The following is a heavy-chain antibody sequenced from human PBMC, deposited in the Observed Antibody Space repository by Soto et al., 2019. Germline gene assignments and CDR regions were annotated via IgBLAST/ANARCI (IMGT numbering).Heavy chain of an antibody. Sequence: EVQLVESGGALVQPGGSLRLSCAASGFTVSNNYMGWVRQAPGKGLEWVSSLYVGGNTYYADSVRGRFTVFTDNSKDILHLQMNTLRVDDTAVYYCARHVGSYWYFDLWGCGTLVTVSS. V-gene: IGHV3-66*04. D-gene: IGHD1-26*01. J-gene: IGHJ2*01. CDR1: GFTVSNNY. CDR2: LYVGGNT. CDR3: ARHVGSYWYFDL.